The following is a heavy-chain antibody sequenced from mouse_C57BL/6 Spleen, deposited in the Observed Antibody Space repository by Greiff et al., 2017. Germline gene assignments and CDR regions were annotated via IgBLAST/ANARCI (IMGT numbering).Heavy chain of an antibody. Sequence: QVQLQQPGAELVKPGASVKLSCKASGYTFTSYWMHWVKQRPGQGLEWIGMIHPNSGSTNYNEKFKSKATLTVDKSSSTAYMQLSSLTSEDSAVYYCARGIYYDLWYFDVWGTGTTVTVSS. CDR1: GYTFTSYW. D-gene: IGHD2-4*01. V-gene: IGHV1-64*01. J-gene: IGHJ1*03. CDR2: IHPNSGST. CDR3: ARGIYYDLWYFDV.